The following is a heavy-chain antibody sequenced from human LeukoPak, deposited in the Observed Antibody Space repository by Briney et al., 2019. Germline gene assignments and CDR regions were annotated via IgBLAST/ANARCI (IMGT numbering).Heavy chain of an antibody. V-gene: IGHV3-53*01. CDR2: IYSGGTT. J-gene: IGHJ5*02. CDR3: GRDVGP. CDR1: GFTFSRYW. Sequence: GGSLRLSCAASGFTFSRYWMIWVRQAPGKGLEWVSVIYSGGTTYYANSVKGRFTISRDSSKNTMYLQMNSLRVEDTAMYYCGRDVGPWGQGTLVTVSS.